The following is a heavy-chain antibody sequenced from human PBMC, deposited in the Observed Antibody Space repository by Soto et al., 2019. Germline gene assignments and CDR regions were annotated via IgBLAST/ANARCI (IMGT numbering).Heavy chain of an antibody. CDR3: ARTGGSGWPTYYFDY. Sequence: ASVKVSCKASGGTFSSYAISWVRQAPGQGLEWMGGIIPIFGNTNYAQKLQGRVTMTTDTSTSTAYMELRSLRSDDTAVYYCARTGGSGWPTYYFDYWGQGTLVTVSS. V-gene: IGHV1-18*01. D-gene: IGHD6-19*01. CDR1: GGTFSSYA. J-gene: IGHJ4*02. CDR2: IIPIFGNT.